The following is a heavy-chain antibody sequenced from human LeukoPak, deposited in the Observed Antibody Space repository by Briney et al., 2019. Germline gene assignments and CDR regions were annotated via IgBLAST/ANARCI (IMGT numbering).Heavy chain of an antibody. CDR2: ISYDGSNK. CDR3: AKDMDQGEGFDY. Sequence: GGSLRLSCAASGFTFSSYAMHWVRQAPGKGLEWVAVISYDGSNKYYADSVKGRFTISRDNSKNTLYLQMNSLRAEDTALYYCAKDMDQGEGFDYWGQGTLVTVSS. CDR1: GFTFSSYA. J-gene: IGHJ4*02. V-gene: IGHV3-30-3*01. D-gene: IGHD3-16*01.